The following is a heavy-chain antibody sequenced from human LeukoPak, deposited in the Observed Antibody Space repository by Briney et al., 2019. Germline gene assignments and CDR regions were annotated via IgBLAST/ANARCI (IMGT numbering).Heavy chain of an antibody. D-gene: IGHD4-17*01. CDR1: GDSVSSNSAA. CDR2: TYYRSKWYN. Sequence: QTLSLTCAISGDSVSSNSAAWNWIRQSPSRGLEWLGRTYYRSKWYNDYAVSVKSRITINPDTSKNQFSLQLNSVTPEDTAVYYCARDHGDYSTFYYYGMDVWGLGTTVTVSS. V-gene: IGHV6-1*01. CDR3: ARDHGDYSTFYYYGMDV. J-gene: IGHJ6*02.